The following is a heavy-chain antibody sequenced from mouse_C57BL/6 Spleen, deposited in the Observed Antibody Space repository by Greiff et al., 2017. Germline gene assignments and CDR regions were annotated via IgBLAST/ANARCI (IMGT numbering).Heavy chain of an antibody. V-gene: IGHV3-6*01. CDR3: ARDYYGSRPLFAY. CDR2: ISYDGSN. D-gene: IGHD1-1*01. Sequence: EESGPGLVKPSQSLSLTCSVTGYSITSGYYWNWIRQFPGNKLEWMGYISYDGSNNYNPSLKNRISITRDTSKNQFFLKLNSVTTEDTATYCCARDYYGSRPLFAYWGQGTLVTVSA. CDR1: GYSITSGYY. J-gene: IGHJ3*01.